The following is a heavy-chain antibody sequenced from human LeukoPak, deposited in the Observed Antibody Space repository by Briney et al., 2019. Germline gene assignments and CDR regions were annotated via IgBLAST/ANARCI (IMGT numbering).Heavy chain of an antibody. CDR3: ARTGLGFLDDY. V-gene: IGHV1-69*05. D-gene: IGHD1-1*01. Sequence: ASVKVSCEASGGTFSSYAISWVGQAPGQRLEWMGRIIPIFGTANYAQKFQGRVTITTDESTSTAYMELSSLRSEDTAVYYCARTGLGFLDDYWGQGTPVTVSS. CDR2: IIPIFGTA. J-gene: IGHJ4*02. CDR1: GGTFSSYA.